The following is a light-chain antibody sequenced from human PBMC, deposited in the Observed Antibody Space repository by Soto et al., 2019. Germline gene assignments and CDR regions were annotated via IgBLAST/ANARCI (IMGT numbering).Light chain of an antibody. CDR2: DAS. CDR1: QSVNFY. V-gene: IGKV3-11*01. J-gene: IGKJ4*01. CDR3: QQRSDWPPLT. Sequence: EIVLTQSPATLSLSPGDRATLSCKTSQSVNFYLAWYQQKRGQSPRLLIYDASKRATGTPTRFSGSGSGTDFPLTITSLQPEDFADYFCQQRSDWPPLTFGGGTKVEFK.